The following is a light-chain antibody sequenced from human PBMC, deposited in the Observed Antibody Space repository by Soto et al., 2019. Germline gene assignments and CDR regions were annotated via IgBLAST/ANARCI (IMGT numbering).Light chain of an antibody. Sequence: EIVMTQSPATLSVSPGEGATLSCRASQGISSKLAWFQQRPGQSPRLLIYDASTRAAGLPARFSASGSGTDFTLTISSLEPEDFAVYYCQQRSNWRWLTFGGGTKVDI. J-gene: IGKJ4*01. V-gene: IGKV3-15*01. CDR1: QGISSK. CDR3: QQRSNWRWLT. CDR2: DAS.